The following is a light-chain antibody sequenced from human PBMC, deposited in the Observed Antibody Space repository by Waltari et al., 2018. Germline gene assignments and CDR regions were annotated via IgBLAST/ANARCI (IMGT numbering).Light chain of an antibody. CDR2: GAS. J-gene: IGKJ4*01. V-gene: IGKV3-20*01. CDR3: QQYGSSPPLT. CDR1: QSVSSGY. Sequence: EIVLTQSPGTLSLSPGERATLSCRAGQSVSSGYLAWYQQKNGQAPRLLIYGASSRATGIPDRFSGSGSGTDFTRSINRLEPEDSGVYYCQQYGSSPPLTFGGGTKVEI.